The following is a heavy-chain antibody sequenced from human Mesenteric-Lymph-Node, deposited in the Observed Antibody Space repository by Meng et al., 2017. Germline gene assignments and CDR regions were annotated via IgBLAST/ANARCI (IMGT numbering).Heavy chain of an antibody. CDR1: GFTFSSYA. J-gene: IGHJ6*02. V-gene: IGHV3-30*04. CDR2: LSYDGNNR. Sequence: GGSLRLSCAASGFTFSSYAMHWVRQAPGKGLEWVALLSYDGNNRYYADSVRGRSSIFRDNSKSTLYLQINSLRAEDTAVYYCARNLVPYRLLQYVMDVWGQGTAVTVSS. D-gene: IGHD6-25*01. CDR3: ARNLVPYRLLQYVMDV.